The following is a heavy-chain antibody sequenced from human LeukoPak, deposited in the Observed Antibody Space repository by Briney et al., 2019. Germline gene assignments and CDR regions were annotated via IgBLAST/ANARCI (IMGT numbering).Heavy chain of an antibody. J-gene: IGHJ4*02. CDR3: AREVAYCSSTSCLAFDY. CDR1: GGSISSYY. Sequence: SETLSLTCTVSGGSISSYYWSWIRQPPGKGLEWIGYIYYSGSTNYNPSLKSRVTISVDTSKNQFSLKLSSVTAADTAVYYCAREVAYCSSTSCLAFDYWGQGTLVTVSS. V-gene: IGHV4-59*01. D-gene: IGHD2-2*01. CDR2: IYYSGST.